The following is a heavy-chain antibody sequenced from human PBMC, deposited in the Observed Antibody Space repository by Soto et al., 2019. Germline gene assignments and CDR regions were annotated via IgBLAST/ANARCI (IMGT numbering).Heavy chain of an antibody. D-gene: IGHD2-2*01. J-gene: IGHJ4*02. CDR2: IKSKTDGGTT. CDR3: TTGDCSSTSCYAY. Sequence: GGSLRLSCAASGFTFSNAWMSWVRQAPGKGLEWVGRIKSKTDGGTTDYAAPVKGRFTISRDDSKNTLYLQMNSLKTEDTAVYYCTTGDCSSTSCYAYWGQGTLVTVSS. CDR1: GFTFSNAW. V-gene: IGHV3-15*01.